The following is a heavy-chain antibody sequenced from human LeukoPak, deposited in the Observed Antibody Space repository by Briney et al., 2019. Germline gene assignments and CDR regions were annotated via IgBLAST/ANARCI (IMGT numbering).Heavy chain of an antibody. J-gene: IGHJ2*01. CDR3: ARENWYLDR. CDR1: RFTFSNYA. Sequence: PGGSLRLSCAASRFTFSNYAMSWVRQAPGKGLEWVSAISGSGGVIYYADSVKGRFTISRDSSKNTLYLQMNGLRADDTAVYYCARENWYLDRWGRGTLVTVSS. V-gene: IGHV3-23*01. CDR2: ISGSGGVI.